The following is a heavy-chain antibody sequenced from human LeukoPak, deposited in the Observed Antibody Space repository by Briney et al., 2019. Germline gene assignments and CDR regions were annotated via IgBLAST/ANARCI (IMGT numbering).Heavy chain of an antibody. Sequence: PGRSMRLSRAASGFTFSSYGMHWVRQAPGKGLEWVAVISYDGSNKYYADSVKGRFTISGDNSKNTLYLQMNSLRAEDTAVYYCAKDYSAFGGVIVPGYWGQGTLVTVSS. D-gene: IGHD3-16*02. V-gene: IGHV3-30*18. CDR3: AKDYSAFGGVIVPGY. J-gene: IGHJ4*02. CDR2: ISYDGSNK. CDR1: GFTFSSYG.